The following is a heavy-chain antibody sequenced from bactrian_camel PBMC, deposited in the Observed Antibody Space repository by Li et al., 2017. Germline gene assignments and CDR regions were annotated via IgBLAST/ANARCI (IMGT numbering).Heavy chain of an antibody. J-gene: IGHJ6*01. CDR1: EGRRPYC. D-gene: IGHD6*01. CDR3: AADLYGGSWYGRCRDDFGY. Sequence: HVQLVESGGGSVQAGESLTLSCEILNEGRRPYCMGWVRQAPGKEREGVASTDSDGHQRYGDSALGRFTASRDSTTNTLYLQMTNLKPEDTAMYYCAADLYGGSWYGRCRDDFGYWGQGTQVTVS. V-gene: IGHV3S26*01. CDR2: TDSDGHQ.